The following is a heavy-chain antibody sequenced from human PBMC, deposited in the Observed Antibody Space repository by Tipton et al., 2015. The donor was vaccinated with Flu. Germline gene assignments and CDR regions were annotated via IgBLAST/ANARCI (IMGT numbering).Heavy chain of an antibody. CDR1: GFTFSTYA. CDR2: IWSDGSDK. Sequence: SLRLSCAASGFTFSTYAMHWVRQNPGEGLEWVAVIWSDGSDKYYADSVKGRFIIYRDNAKNTVHLQMNSLRADDTALYYCARARFPAGSGSHYNGIQDYWGQGTLVTVSS. V-gene: IGHV3-33*01. J-gene: IGHJ4*02. D-gene: IGHD3-10*01. CDR3: ARARFPAGSGSHYNGIQDY.